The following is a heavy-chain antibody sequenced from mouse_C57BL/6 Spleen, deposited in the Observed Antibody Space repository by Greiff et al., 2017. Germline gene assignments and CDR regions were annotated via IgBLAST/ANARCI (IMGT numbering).Heavy chain of an antibody. CDR3: ARSDGYRTFAY. CDR2: INPNNGGT. V-gene: IGHV1-26*01. J-gene: IGHJ3*01. Sequence: EVQLQQSGPELVKPGASVKISCKASGYTFTDYYMNWVKQSHGKSLEWIGDINPNNGGTSYNQKFKGKATLSVDKSSSTAYMELRSLTSEDSAVYYCARSDGYRTFAYWGQGTLVTVSA. CDR1: GYTFTDYY. D-gene: IGHD2-3*01.